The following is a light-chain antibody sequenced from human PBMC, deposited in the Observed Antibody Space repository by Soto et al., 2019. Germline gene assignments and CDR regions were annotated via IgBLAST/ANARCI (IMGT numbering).Light chain of an antibody. CDR3: MQALQTPNT. CDR2: LGS. J-gene: IGKJ5*01. Sequence: DIVMTQSPLSLPVTPGEPASISCRSSQSLLHTNGKKYMDWYLQKPGQSPQLLIYLGSNRASGVPDRFSGSGSGTDFTLRISRVEAEDVGLYYCMQALQTPNTFGQGTRLEIK. CDR1: QSLLHTNGKKY. V-gene: IGKV2-28*01.